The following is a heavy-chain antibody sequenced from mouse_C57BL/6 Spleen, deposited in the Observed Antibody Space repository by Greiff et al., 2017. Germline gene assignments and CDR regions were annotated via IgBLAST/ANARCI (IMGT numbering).Heavy chain of an antibody. J-gene: IGHJ3*01. Sequence: EVQRVESGEGLVKPGGSLKLSCAASGFTFSSYAMSWVRQTPEKRLEWVAYISSGGDYIYYADTVKGRFTISRDNARNTLYLQMSSLKSEDTAMYYSTREDYYGSSLAWFAYWGQGTLVTVSA. CDR2: ISSGGDYI. D-gene: IGHD1-1*01. CDR3: TREDYYGSSLAWFAY. CDR1: GFTFSSYA. V-gene: IGHV5-9-1*02.